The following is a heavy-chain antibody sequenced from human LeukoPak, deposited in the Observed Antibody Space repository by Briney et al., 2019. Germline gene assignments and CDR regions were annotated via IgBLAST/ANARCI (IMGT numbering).Heavy chain of an antibody. J-gene: IGHJ4*02. CDR2: IYYSGST. CDR1: GVSISSSSYY. D-gene: IGHD5-18*01. Sequence: SQTLSLTCTVSGVSISSSSYYWGWIRQPPGKGLEWIGSIYYSGSTYYNPSLKSRVTISVDTSKNQFSLKLSSVTAADTAVYYCARDIPLDTDMFSYFDYWGQGTLVTVSS. CDR3: ARDIPLDTDMFSYFDY. V-gene: IGHV4-39*07.